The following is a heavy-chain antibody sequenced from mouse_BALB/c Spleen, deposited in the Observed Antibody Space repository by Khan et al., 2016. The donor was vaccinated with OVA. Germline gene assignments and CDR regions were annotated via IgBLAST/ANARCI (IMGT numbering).Heavy chain of an antibody. D-gene: IGHD2-1*01. CDR1: GYTFSSYW. CDR2: ILPGSGST. V-gene: IGHV1-9*01. J-gene: IGHJ2*01. CDR3: TRTGNYRDYFDY. Sequence: QVQLKQSGAELMKPGASVKISCKAIGYTFSSYWIAWVKQRPGHGLEWIGEILPGSGSTNYNEKFKGKATLTVDTSSNTAYMQLNSLTSEDSAVYYGTRTGNYRDYFDYWGQGTTLTVSS.